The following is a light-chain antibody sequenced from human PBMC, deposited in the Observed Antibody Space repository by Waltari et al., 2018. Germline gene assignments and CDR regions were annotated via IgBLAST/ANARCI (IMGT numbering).Light chain of an antibody. V-gene: IGKV3-15*01. CDR3: QQYCTSPPT. CDR2: GAS. J-gene: IGKJ2*01. CDR1: QSVTTN. Sequence: EIVMTQSPATLSVSPGERAIISCRASQSVTTNLAWYQQKPGQPPRLLIYGASTRATDIPARFSGSGSDTEFTLTINSLQAEDVAVYYCQQYCTSPPTFGQGTQVEIK.